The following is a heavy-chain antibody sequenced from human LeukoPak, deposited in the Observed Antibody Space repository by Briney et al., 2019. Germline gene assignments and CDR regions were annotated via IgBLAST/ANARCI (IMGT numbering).Heavy chain of an antibody. Sequence: GASVKVSCKASGYTFTGYYMHWVRQAPGQGLEWMGWINPNSGGTNYAQKFQGRVTMTRDTSISTAYMELSSLRSEDTAVYYCVSGYDYAYYYYGMDVWGQGTTVTVSS. D-gene: IGHD5-12*01. CDR2: INPNSGGT. V-gene: IGHV1-2*02. CDR1: GYTFTGYY. J-gene: IGHJ6*02. CDR3: VSGYDYAYYYYGMDV.